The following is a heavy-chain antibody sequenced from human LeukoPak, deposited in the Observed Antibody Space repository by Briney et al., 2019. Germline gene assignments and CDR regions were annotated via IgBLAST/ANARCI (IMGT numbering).Heavy chain of an antibody. V-gene: IGHV4-39*07. D-gene: IGHD6-13*01. Sequence: SETLPLTCTVSGGSISSGSYYWVWIRQPPGKGLEWIGSIYYDGGTYYNPSLKSRVTISVDTSKNQFSLKLNSVTAADTALYYCARDRQQLVRGDYFDSWGQGTLVTVSS. CDR3: ARDRQQLVRGDYFDS. J-gene: IGHJ4*02. CDR1: GGSISSGSYY. CDR2: IYYDGGT.